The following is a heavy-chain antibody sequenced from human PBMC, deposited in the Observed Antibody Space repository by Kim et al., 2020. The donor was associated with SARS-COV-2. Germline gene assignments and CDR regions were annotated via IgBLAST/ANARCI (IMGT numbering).Heavy chain of an antibody. V-gene: IGHV3-11*05. J-gene: IGHJ6*02. Sequence: GGSLRLSCAASGFTFSDYYMSWIRQAPGKGLEWVSYISSSSSYTNYADSVKGRFTISRDNAKNSLYLQMNSLRAEDTAVYYCAREMVELVAARPDYYYGMDVWGQGTTVTVSS. CDR2: ISSSSSYT. CDR3: AREMVELVAARPDYYYGMDV. CDR1: GFTFSDYY. D-gene: IGHD6-6*01.